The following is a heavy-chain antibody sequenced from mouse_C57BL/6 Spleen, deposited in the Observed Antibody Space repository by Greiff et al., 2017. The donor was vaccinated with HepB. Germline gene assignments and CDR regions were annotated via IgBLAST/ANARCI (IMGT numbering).Heavy chain of an antibody. CDR1: GFSLSTSGMG. J-gene: IGHJ3*01. V-gene: IGHV8-12*01. Sequence: QSSQTLSLTCSFSGFSLSTSGMGVSWIRQPSGKGLEWLAHIYWDDDKRYNPSLKSRLTISKDTSRNQVFLKITSVDTADTATYYCARRDYYGSSLAYWGQGTLVTVSA. CDR2: IYWDDDK. CDR3: ARRDYYGSSLAY. D-gene: IGHD1-1*01.